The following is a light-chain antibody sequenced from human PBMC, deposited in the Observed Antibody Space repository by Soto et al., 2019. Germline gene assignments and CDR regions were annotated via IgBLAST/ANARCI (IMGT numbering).Light chain of an antibody. V-gene: IGKV3-11*01. J-gene: IGKJ5*01. CDR2: DAS. CDR1: QSVSSY. Sequence: EIVLTQSPATLSLSPGERATLSYRASQSVSSYLAWYQQKPGQAPRLLIYDASNRATGIPARFSGSGSGTDFTLTISSLEPADFAVYYCQQRSNWRITFGQGTRLEIK. CDR3: QQRSNWRIT.